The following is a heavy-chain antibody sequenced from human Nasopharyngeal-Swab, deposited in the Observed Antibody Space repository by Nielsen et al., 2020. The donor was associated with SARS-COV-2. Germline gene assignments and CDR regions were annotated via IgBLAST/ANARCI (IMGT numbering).Heavy chain of an antibody. CDR3: AVEIITIFGVVQPNYGMDV. D-gene: IGHD3-3*01. CDR2: INPSGGST. J-gene: IGHJ6*02. V-gene: IGHV1-46*01. CDR1: GYNFTSYY. Sequence: ASVKVSCKASGYNFTSYYMHWVRQAPGQGLEWMGIINPSGGSTSYAQKFQGRVTMTRDTSTSTVYMELSRLRSEDTAVYYCAVEIITIFGVVQPNYGMDVRGQGTTVTVSS.